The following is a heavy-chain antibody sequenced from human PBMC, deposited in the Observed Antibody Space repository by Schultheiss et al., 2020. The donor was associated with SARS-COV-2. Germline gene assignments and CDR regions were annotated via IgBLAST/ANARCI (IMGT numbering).Heavy chain of an antibody. D-gene: IGHD6-13*01. CDR3: ASHRTAAAGSGSFDY. J-gene: IGHJ4*02. Sequence: SQTLSLTCAVSGGSISSSNWWSWVRQPPGKGLEWIGYIYYSGSTYYNPSLKSRVTISVDTSKNQFSLKLSSVTAADTAVYYCASHRTAAAGSGSFDYWGQGTLVTVSS. CDR2: IYYSGST. V-gene: IGHV4-4*02. CDR1: GGSISSSNW.